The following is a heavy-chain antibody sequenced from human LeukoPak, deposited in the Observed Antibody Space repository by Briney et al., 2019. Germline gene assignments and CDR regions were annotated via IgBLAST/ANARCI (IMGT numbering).Heavy chain of an antibody. CDR3: ARTTEAHSWRTRYYDYYMDV. Sequence: SETLSLTCTVSGGSISSFFWSWIRQPPGKGLEWIGYFHLGGSSNYNPSVKSRVTISVDTSKNQFSLKLSSVTAADTAVYYCARTTEAHSWRTRYYDYYMDVWGKGTTVTVSS. D-gene: IGHD6-13*01. CDR1: GGSISSFF. CDR2: FHLGGSS. V-gene: IGHV4-59*01. J-gene: IGHJ6*03.